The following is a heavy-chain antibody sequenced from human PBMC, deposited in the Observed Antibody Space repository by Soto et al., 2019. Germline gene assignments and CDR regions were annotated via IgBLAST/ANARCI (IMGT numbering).Heavy chain of an antibody. D-gene: IGHD3-22*01. J-gene: IGHJ4*02. CDR1: GFTFSRYG. V-gene: IGHV3-33*01. CDR3: ARGPSSGYLIEY. CDR2: IWYDGSDT. Sequence: GGSLRLSCAVSGFTFSRYGMHWLRQCPGKGLEWVGLIWYDGSDTRYGDSMKGRFTISRDNSKNTLYLQMNSLRAEDTAVYYCARGPSSGYLIEYWGQGTQVTVSS.